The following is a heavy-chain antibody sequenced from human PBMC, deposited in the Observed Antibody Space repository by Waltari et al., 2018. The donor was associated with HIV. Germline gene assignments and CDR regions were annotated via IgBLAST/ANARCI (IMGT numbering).Heavy chain of an antibody. J-gene: IGHJ1*01. CDR3: ASPYSIRIAEYFQH. D-gene: IGHD6-13*01. Sequence: EVQLVEAGGGLVQPGGSLILFCAASGLTVCDVWMSWVGQARGKRLEWVDNRKQDGREKYYLDSVKVRLTISRDNAKNSLFLQINGLRAEDTAVYYCASPYSIRIAEYFQHWGQGTLVTVSS. CDR2: RKQDGREK. V-gene: IGHV3-7*01. CDR1: GLTVCDVW.